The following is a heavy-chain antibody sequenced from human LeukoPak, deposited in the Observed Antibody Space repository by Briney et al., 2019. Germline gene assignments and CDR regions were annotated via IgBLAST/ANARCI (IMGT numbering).Heavy chain of an antibody. J-gene: IGHJ1*01. CDR1: GFTFSSYA. CDR2: ISYDGSNK. Sequence: PGRSLRLSCAASGFTFSSYAMHWVRQAPGKGLEWVAVISYDGSNKYYADSVKGRFTISRDNSKNTLYLQMNSLRAEDTAVYYCAKDPLLGPWFGYFQHWGQGTLVTVSS. CDR3: AKDPLLGPWFGYFQH. D-gene: IGHD3-10*01. V-gene: IGHV3-30*04.